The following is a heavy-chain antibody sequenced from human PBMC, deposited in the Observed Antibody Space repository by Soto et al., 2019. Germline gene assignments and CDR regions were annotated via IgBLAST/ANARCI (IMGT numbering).Heavy chain of an antibody. CDR1: VFTLSTYG. CDR3: AAGVEYATIAPIYY. Sequence: PGGSLRLSCAASVFTLSTYGMHWVRQAPGKGLEWVAVISFDGSNKYYADSVKGRFTISRDNSKNTLYLQMNSLRAEDTAVYYCAAGVEYATIAPIYYCGQGTLATDSS. V-gene: IGHV3-30*03. D-gene: IGHD2-8*02. J-gene: IGHJ4*02. CDR2: ISFDGSNK.